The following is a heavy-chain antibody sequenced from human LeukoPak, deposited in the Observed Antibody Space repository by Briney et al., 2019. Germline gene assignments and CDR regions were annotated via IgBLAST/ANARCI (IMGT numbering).Heavy chain of an antibody. CDR1: GFTFSSYA. V-gene: IGHV3-30*04. CDR3: ARVARIDY. D-gene: IGHD1-26*01. Sequence: GRSLRLSCAASGFTFSSYAMHWVRQAPGKGLEWVAVISYDGSNKYYADSVKGRFTISRDNSKNTLYLQMNSLRAEDTAVYYCARVARIDYWGQGTLVTVSS. J-gene: IGHJ4*02. CDR2: ISYDGSNK.